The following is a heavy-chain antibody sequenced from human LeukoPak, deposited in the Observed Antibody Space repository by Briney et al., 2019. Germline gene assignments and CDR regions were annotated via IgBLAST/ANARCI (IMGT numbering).Heavy chain of an antibody. D-gene: IGHD4-17*01. CDR1: GFTFSSYT. CDR2: ISGTGTDI. J-gene: IGHJ4*02. CDR3: ARVAYADYPTPIDY. Sequence: PGGSLRLSCAASGFTFSSYTMNWVRQAPGKGLEWVSSISGTGTDIYFADSLKGRFTISRDNAKNSLYLQMNSLRAEDTAVYYCARVAYADYPTPIDYWGQGTLVTVSS. V-gene: IGHV3-21*01.